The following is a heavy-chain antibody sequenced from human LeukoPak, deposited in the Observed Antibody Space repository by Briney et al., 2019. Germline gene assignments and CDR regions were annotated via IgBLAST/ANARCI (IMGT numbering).Heavy chain of an antibody. J-gene: IGHJ6*03. CDR3: ARGSPIGIAARLKYYYMDV. CDR2: MNHNRGST. Sequence: ASMKVSYKASGYTFTSYDNNWVRQATGQGLEGMGWMNHNRGSTGYAQKFQDRHTMTRNTYISRAHMELSSLRSEDTAVYYCARGSPIGIAARLKYYYMDVWGKGTTVTASS. D-gene: IGHD6-6*01. V-gene: IGHV1-8*01. CDR1: GYTFTSYD.